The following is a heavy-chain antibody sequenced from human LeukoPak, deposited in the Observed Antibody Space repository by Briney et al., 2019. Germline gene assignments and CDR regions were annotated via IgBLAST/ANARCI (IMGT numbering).Heavy chain of an antibody. CDR2: IRFDGSNK. CDR1: GFTFNTYG. V-gene: IGHV3-30*02. Sequence: GGSLRLSCAASGFTFNTYGMHWVRQAPGKGLEWVAFIRFDGSNKYYADSVKGRFTISRDNSKNTLFLQMNSLTAEDTAIYSCARPRLEYCSGGSCFDAFDIWGQGTMVTVSS. J-gene: IGHJ3*02. D-gene: IGHD2-15*01. CDR3: ARPRLEYCSGGSCFDAFDI.